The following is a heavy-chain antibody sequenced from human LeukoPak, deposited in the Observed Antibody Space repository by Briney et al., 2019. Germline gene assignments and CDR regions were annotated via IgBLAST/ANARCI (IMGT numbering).Heavy chain of an antibody. Sequence: SQTLSLTCAISGDSVSSNSAAWSCIRHSPSRGLEWQRRTYYRSKWYNDYAASVKNRITINPDTSKNHFSLQLNSVTPDDTAVYYWARSGIADLFGYWGQGTLVTVSS. D-gene: IGHD2-21*01. CDR3: ARSGIADLFGY. V-gene: IGHV6-1*01. CDR1: GDSVSSNSAA. CDR2: TYYRSKWYN. J-gene: IGHJ4*02.